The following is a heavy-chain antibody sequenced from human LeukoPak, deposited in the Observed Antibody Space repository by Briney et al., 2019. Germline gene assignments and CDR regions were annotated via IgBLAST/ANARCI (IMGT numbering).Heavy chain of an antibody. D-gene: IGHD3-22*01. CDR1: GGSISGYY. J-gene: IGHJ4*02. Sequence: PSETLSLTCTVSGGSISGYYWSWIRQPPGKGLEWIGHIYSSGSTKYNPSLKSRVTISVDTPKNQFSLKLSSVTAADTAVYYCARNYDSSGYTAFGYWGRGTLLTVSS. V-gene: IGHV4-59*01. CDR2: IYSSGST. CDR3: ARNYDSSGYTAFGY.